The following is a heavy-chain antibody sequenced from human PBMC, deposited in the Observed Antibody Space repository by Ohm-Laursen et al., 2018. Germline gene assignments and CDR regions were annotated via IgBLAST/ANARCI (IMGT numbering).Heavy chain of an antibody. Sequence: GASVKVSCKASGYTFTSYYMHWVRQAPGQGLEWMGIINPSGGSTSYAQKFQGRVTMTRDTSTSTVYMELSSLRSEDTAVYYCVGVVTPYYFDYWGQGTLVTVSS. D-gene: IGHD5-18*01. CDR2: INPSGGST. V-gene: IGHV1-46*03. CDR1: GYTFTSYY. CDR3: VGVVTPYYFDY. J-gene: IGHJ4*02.